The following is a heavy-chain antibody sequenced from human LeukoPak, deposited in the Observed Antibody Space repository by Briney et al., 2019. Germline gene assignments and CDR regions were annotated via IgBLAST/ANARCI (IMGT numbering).Heavy chain of an antibody. Sequence: ASVKVSCKASGGTFSSYAISWVRQAPGQGLEWMGGIIPIFGTANYAQKFQGRVTITTDESTSTAYMELSSLRSEDTAVYYCASRYCSSTSCPQDAFDIWGQGTMVTVSS. CDR3: ASRYCSSTSCPQDAFDI. J-gene: IGHJ3*02. CDR1: GGTFSSYA. D-gene: IGHD2-2*01. CDR2: IIPIFGTA. V-gene: IGHV1-69*05.